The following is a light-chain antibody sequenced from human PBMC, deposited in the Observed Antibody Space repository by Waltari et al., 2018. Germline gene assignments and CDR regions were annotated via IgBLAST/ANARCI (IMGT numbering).Light chain of an antibody. CDR2: EFN. Sequence: QSALTQPASVSGSPGQSITISCTGTSNDLGPYKFVSSYQQHPGKAPKLIIYEFNQRPSGISNRCSGSKSGNTAALTISGLQTEDEADYFCCSYVTGDTWVFGGGTKVAVL. CDR3: CSYVTGDTWV. CDR1: SNDLGPYKF. V-gene: IGLV2-23*02. J-gene: IGLJ3*02.